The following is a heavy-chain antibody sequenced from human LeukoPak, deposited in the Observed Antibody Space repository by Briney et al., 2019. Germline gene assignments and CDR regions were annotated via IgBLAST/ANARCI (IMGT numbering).Heavy chain of an antibody. CDR1: GGSISSYY. V-gene: IGHV4-59*01. Sequence: SETLSLTCTVSGGSISSYYWSWIRQPPGKGLECIGFIYYTGSTNYSPSLKSRATISVDTSKNQFSLKLSSLTAADTAVYYCARGGYDSGTYKYWYFDLWGRGTLVTVSS. D-gene: IGHD3-10*01. CDR2: IYYTGST. CDR3: ARGGYDSGTYKYWYFDL. J-gene: IGHJ2*01.